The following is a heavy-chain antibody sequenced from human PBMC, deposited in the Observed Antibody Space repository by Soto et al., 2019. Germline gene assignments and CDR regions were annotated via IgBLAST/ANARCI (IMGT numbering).Heavy chain of an antibody. Sequence: GESLKISCKGSGYSFTSYWIGWVRQMPGKGLEWMGIIYPGDSDTRYSPSFQGQVTISADKSISTAYLQWSSLKASDTAMYYCARHSPLYYFYCSGYGPGAFDILAQRTTVPVSS. V-gene: IGHV5-51*01. CDR1: GYSFTSYW. D-gene: IGHD3-22*01. CDR2: IYPGDSDT. J-gene: IGHJ3*02. CDR3: ARHSPLYYFYCSGYGPGAFDI.